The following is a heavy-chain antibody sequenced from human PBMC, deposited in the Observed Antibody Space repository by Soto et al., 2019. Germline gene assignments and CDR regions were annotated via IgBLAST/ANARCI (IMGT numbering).Heavy chain of an antibody. D-gene: IGHD3-10*01. V-gene: IGHV1-2*04. J-gene: IGHJ4*02. CDR3: ARENSPDYYGSGSYGTDY. CDR1: GYTFTGYY. Sequence: ASVKVSCKASGYTFTGYYMHWVRQAPGQGLEWMGWINPNSGGTNYAQKFQGWVTMTRDTSISTAYMELSRLRSDDTAVFYCARENSPDYYGSGSYGTDYWGQGTLVTVSS. CDR2: INPNSGGT.